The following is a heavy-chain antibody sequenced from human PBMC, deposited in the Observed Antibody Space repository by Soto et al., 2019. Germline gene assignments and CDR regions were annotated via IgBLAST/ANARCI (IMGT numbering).Heavy chain of an antibody. V-gene: IGHV1-8*01. Sequence: QVQLVQSGAEVKKPGASVKVSCKASGYTFTSYDINWVRQATGQGLEWMGWMNPNSANTGYAQKFQGRVTMTRNTSTSTAYMELNSLTSANTAVDYCAREGKRGMDLWGQGTPVTVSS. J-gene: IGHJ6*02. CDR3: AREGKRGMDL. CDR2: MNPNSANT. CDR1: GYTFTSYD. D-gene: IGHD6-13*01.